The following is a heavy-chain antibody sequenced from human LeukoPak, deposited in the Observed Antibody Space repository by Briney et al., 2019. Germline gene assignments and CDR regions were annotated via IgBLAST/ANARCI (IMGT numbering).Heavy chain of an antibody. V-gene: IGHV1-18*01. J-gene: IGHJ5*02. Sequence: ASVTVSCKASGYTFTSYGISWVRQAPGQGLEWMGWSSAYNGNTNYAQKLQGRVTMTTDTSTSTAYMELRSLSSDDTAVYYSVKIYSRSSYFRFDPCGQGDLVTVSS. CDR1: GYTFTSYG. D-gene: IGHD6-13*01. CDR2: SSAYNGNT. CDR3: VKIYSRSSYFRFDP.